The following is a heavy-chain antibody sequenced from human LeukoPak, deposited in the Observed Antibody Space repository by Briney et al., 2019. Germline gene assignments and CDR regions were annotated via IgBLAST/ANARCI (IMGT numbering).Heavy chain of an antibody. V-gene: IGHV7-4-1*02. D-gene: IGHD2-2*01. CDR2: INTNTGNP. CDR3: ARGGYCSSTSCRLNWLDP. Sequence: GASVKVSCKASGYTFTSYAMNWVRQAPGQGLEWMGWINTNTGNPTYAQGFTGRFVFSLDTSVSTAYLQISSLKAEDTAVYYCARGGYCSSTSCRLNWLDPWGQGTLVTVSS. CDR1: GYTFTSYA. J-gene: IGHJ5*02.